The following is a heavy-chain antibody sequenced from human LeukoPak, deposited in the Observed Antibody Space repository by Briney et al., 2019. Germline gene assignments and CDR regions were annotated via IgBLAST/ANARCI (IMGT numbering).Heavy chain of an antibody. D-gene: IGHD3-3*01. J-gene: IGHJ3*02. CDR2: INPNSGGT. CDR3: ARVPVYYDFWSGYSREGAFDI. V-gene: IGHV1-2*02. Sequence: ASVKVSCXASGYTFTGYYMHWVRQAPGQGLEWMGWINPNSGGTNYAQKFQGRVTMTRDTSISTAYMELSRLRSDDTAVYYCARVPVYYDFWSGYSREGAFDIWGQGTMVTVSS. CDR1: GYTFTGYY.